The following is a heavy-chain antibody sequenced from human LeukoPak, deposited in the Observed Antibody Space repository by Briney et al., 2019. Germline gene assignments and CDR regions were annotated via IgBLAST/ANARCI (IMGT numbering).Heavy chain of an antibody. J-gene: IGHJ4*02. D-gene: IGHD5-24*01. Sequence: SVKVSCKASGGTFSSYAISWVRQAPGQGLEWMGGIIPIFGTANYAQKFQGRVTITADESTSTAYMELSSLRSEETAVYYCARAKSEDGYNSDWGQGTLVTVSS. V-gene: IGHV1-69*01. CDR2: IIPIFGTA. CDR1: GGTFSSYA. CDR3: ARAKSEDGYNSD.